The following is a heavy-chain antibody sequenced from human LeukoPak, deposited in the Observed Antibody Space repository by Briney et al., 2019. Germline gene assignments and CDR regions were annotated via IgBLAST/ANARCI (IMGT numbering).Heavy chain of an antibody. D-gene: IGHD4-17*01. CDR2: ISGGGETT. J-gene: IGHJ4*02. CDR3: ARDYADYVGYFFFDY. V-gene: IGHV3-23*01. Sequence: PGGSLRLSCAASGFTFNNYAMNWVRQAPGKGLEWVSSISGGGETTYYADSAKGRSTISRDNSQNTLYLQMNSLRAEDTAVHYCARDYADYVGYFFFDYWGQGTLVTVSS. CDR1: GFTFNNYA.